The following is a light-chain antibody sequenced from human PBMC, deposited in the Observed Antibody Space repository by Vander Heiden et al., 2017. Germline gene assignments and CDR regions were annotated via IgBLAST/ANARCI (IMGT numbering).Light chain of an antibody. CDR3: QQYNIYPYT. Sequence: DIQMTQPPSTLSASVGDRVTITCRASQSISSWLAWYQQKPGKAPKVLIYQASSLESGVPSRFSGSGSGTEFTLTISSLQPDDFATYYCQQYNIYPYTFGQGTMLEIK. CDR2: QAS. J-gene: IGKJ2*01. CDR1: QSISSW. V-gene: IGKV1-5*03.